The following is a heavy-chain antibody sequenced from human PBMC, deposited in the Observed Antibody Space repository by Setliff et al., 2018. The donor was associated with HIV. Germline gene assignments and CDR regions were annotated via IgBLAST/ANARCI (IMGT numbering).Heavy chain of an antibody. CDR2: IKYDVT. CDR3: ARSKTGYYFFDY. V-gene: IGHV3-7*01. CDR1: GFTFSTYW. J-gene: IGHJ4*02. Sequence: GGSLRLSCLASGFTFSTYWMTWVRQTPGKELESVADIKYDVTHYTDSAKGRFTISRDNARNTVYLQMDSLRVEDTAVYYCARSKTGYYFFDYWGQGTPVTVSS. D-gene: IGHD3-9*01.